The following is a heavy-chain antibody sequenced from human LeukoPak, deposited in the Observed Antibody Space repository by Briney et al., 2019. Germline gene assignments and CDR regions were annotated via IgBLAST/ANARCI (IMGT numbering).Heavy chain of an antibody. CDR2: ISDNGYTT. CDR3: AKYYYDSSGYYDAAPLDS. D-gene: IGHD3-22*01. J-gene: IGHJ4*02. V-gene: IGHV3-23*01. Sequence: PGGSLRPSCAGSGFTFSTYAMSWVRQAPGKGLEWVSSISDNGYTTYYADSVRGRFTISRDNSKNTVYLQMIGLRGEDTAVYFCAKYYYDSSGYYDAAPLDSWGQGTLVTVFS. CDR1: GFTFSTYA.